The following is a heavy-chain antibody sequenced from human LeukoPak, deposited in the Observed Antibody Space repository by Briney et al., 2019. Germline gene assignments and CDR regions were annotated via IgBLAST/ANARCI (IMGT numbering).Heavy chain of an antibody. CDR2: IYYSGST. V-gene: IGHV4-39*01. CDR1: GGSISSSSYY. Sequence: SETLFLTCTVSGGSISSSSYYWGWIRQPPGKGLEWIGSIYYSGSTYYNPSLKSRVTISVDTSKNQFSLKLSSVTAADTAVYYCARHYSIVVVPAAIFDYWGQGTLVTVSS. J-gene: IGHJ4*02. CDR3: ARHYSIVVVPAAIFDY. D-gene: IGHD2-2*01.